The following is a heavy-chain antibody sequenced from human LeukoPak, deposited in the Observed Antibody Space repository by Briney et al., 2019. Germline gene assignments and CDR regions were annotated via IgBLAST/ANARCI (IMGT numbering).Heavy chain of an antibody. CDR3: ARGRGGDCYYNCSPQLDY. CDR2: IHNSGTT. CDR1: GGSVSSGGYY. Sequence: SETLSLTCTFSGGSVSSGGYYWSWIRQHPGQGLEWIGYIHNSGTTFYNPSLKRRVTISVDTSQTQFSLKLSSVTAADTAVYYCARGRGGDCYYNCSPQLDYWGQGTLVTVSS. D-gene: IGHD2-21*02. J-gene: IGHJ4*02. V-gene: IGHV4-31*03.